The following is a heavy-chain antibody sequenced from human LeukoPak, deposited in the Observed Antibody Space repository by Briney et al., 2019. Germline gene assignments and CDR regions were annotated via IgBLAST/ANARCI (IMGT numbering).Heavy chain of an antibody. Sequence: ASVKVSCKASGYTFTSYGISWVRQAPGQGLEWMGWISAYNGNTNYAQKLQGRVTMTTDTSTSTAYMELRSLRSDDTAVYYCARFFTIGCSGGSCYEPGADYWGQGTLDTVSS. CDR1: GYTFTSYG. V-gene: IGHV1-18*01. D-gene: IGHD2-15*01. J-gene: IGHJ4*02. CDR2: ISAYNGNT. CDR3: ARFFTIGCSGGSCYEPGADY.